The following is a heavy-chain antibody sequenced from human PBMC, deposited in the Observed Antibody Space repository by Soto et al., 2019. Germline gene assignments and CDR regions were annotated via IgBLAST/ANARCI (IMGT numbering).Heavy chain of an antibody. CDR3: ARDPGAVTGQYFDY. Sequence: QVQLEESGGGFFEPGGSLRLSSAASGFTFSDVYMSWIREAPNKGLEYISYISSSGTSANYADSVKGRFTISRDNAKNSLYLQMNSLRAEDTAVYYCARDPGAVTGQYFDYWGQGALVTVSS. V-gene: IGHV3-11*05. J-gene: IGHJ4*02. CDR1: GFTFSDVY. CDR2: ISSSGTSA. D-gene: IGHD6-19*01.